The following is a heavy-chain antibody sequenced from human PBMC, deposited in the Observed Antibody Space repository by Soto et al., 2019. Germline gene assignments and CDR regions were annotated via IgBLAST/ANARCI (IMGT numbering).Heavy chain of an antibody. V-gene: IGHV4-61*01. Sequence: QVQLQESGPGLVKPSETLSLTCTVSGASLTIGNHYWSWIRQPPGKGLEWIGYISYSAITNYNPPLKSRVTISADMSNNQFSLKLSSVTAADTAVYYCARMRYFAPDPWGQGTLVTVSS. CDR3: ARMRYFAPDP. CDR2: ISYSAIT. D-gene: IGHD3-9*01. J-gene: IGHJ5*02. CDR1: GASLTIGNHY.